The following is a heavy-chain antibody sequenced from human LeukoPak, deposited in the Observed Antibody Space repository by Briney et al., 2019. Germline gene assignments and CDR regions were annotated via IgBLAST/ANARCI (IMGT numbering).Heavy chain of an antibody. Sequence: GESPKIPCKASGYSFTTYWIGWLRQKPRKRLEWMGIIYPGNSDTRYSPSFQGQVTISADKSISTAYLQWSSLKASDTAMYYCASRQEGFDIWGQGTMVTVS. J-gene: IGHJ3*02. CDR3: ASRQEGFDI. CDR2: IYPGNSDT. CDR1: GYSFTTYW. V-gene: IGHV5-51*01.